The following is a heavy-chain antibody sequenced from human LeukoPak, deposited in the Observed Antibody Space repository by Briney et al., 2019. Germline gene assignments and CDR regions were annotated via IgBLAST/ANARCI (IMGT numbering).Heavy chain of an antibody. CDR1: GFTFSSYG. J-gene: IGHJ4*02. CDR3: AKDGYGSGSYYNAREFDY. CDR2: ISGSGGST. D-gene: IGHD3-10*01. Sequence: PGGSLRLSCAASGFTFSSYGMSWVRQAPGKGLEWVSAISGSGGSTYYADSVKGRFTISRDNSKNTLYLQMNSLRAEDTAVYYCAKDGYGSGSYYNAREFDYWGQGTLVTVSS. V-gene: IGHV3-23*01.